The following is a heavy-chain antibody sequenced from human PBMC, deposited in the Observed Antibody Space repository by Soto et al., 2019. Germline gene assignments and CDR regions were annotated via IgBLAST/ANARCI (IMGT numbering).Heavy chain of an antibody. V-gene: IGHV3-23*01. D-gene: IGHD3-22*01. CDR3: AKAVTYYYHSSGQN. Sequence: PGGSLRLSCATSGFTFSSYAMVWVRQAAGKGLEWVASISNNGDSTYYADSVKGRFTISRDNSKNTLYLQMNSLRAEDTAVYYCAKAVTYYYHSSGQNWGQGTLVPVSS. CDR1: GFTFSSYA. J-gene: IGHJ4*02. CDR2: ISNNGDST.